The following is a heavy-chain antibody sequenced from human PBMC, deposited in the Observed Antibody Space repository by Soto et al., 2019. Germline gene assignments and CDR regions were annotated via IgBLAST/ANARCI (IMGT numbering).Heavy chain of an antibody. CDR2: IYYSGTT. CDR1: GGYLTSSSFY. D-gene: IGHD3-10*01. V-gene: IGHV4-39*01. J-gene: IGHJ3*02. CDR3: VRFYGNAFDI. Sequence: PSATLSHTCIVSGGYLTSSSFYWGWIRQPPGKGLSWIGNIYYSGTTDYNPSLKSRVSVSTDTSRNQLSLTLSSVTAADTAVYYCVRFYGNAFDIWGPGTLVTVSS.